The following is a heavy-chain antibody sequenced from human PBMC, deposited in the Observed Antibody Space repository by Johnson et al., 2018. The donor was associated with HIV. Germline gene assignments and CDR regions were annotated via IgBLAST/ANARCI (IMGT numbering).Heavy chain of an antibody. J-gene: IGHJ3*02. Sequence: QVQLVESGGGVVQPGRSLRLSCAASGFTFSSYAMHWVRQAPGKGLEWVAFIRYDGSNKYYADSVKGRFTISRDNSKNTLYLQMNSLRAEDTAVYYCAKDHYSSGWYGAFDIWGQGTMVTVSS. CDR1: GFTFSSYA. CDR3: AKDHYSSGWYGAFDI. D-gene: IGHD6-19*01. V-gene: IGHV3-30*02. CDR2: IRYDGSNK.